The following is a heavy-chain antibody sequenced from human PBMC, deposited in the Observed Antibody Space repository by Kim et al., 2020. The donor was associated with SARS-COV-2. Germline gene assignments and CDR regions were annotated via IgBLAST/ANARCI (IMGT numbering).Heavy chain of an antibody. CDR2: ISSSSGTI. CDR1: GFTFSGHS. Sequence: GGSLRLSCVASGFTFSGHSMNWVRQAPGKGLEWVSYISSSSGTIHYADSVKGRFTISRDNAKNSLYLQMNSLRDEDTAVYYCARDLLRYGDFDYWGQGTLVTVSS. D-gene: IGHD3-9*01. CDR3: ARDLLRYGDFDY. V-gene: IGHV3-48*02. J-gene: IGHJ4*02.